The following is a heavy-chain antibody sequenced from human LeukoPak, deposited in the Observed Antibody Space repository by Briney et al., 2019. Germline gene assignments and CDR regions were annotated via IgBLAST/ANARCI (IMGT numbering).Heavy chain of an antibody. V-gene: IGHV5-51*01. J-gene: IGHJ4*02. D-gene: IGHD5-18*01. CDR2: IYPGDSDT. CDR3: ARISRTAMASLYLEY. Sequence: GESLKISCKASGYSFTSYRIGWVRQMPGKGLEWMGIIYPGDSDTRYSPSFQGQVTISADKSISTAYLQWSSLKASDTAMYYCARISRTAMASLYLEYWGQGTLVTVSS. CDR1: GYSFTSYR.